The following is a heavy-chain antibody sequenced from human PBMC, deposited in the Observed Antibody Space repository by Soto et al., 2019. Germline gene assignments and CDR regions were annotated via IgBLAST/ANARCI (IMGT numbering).Heavy chain of an antibody. CDR1: GFTFSSYG. Sequence: GGSLRLSCAASGFTFSSYGMHWVRQAPGKGLEWVAVISYDGSNKYYADSVKGRFTISRDNSKNTLYLQMNSLRAEDTAVYYCAKASLPAAISYYYGMDVWGQGTTVTVSS. CDR3: AKASLPAAISYYYGMDV. J-gene: IGHJ6*02. CDR2: ISYDGSNK. V-gene: IGHV3-30*18. D-gene: IGHD2-2*01.